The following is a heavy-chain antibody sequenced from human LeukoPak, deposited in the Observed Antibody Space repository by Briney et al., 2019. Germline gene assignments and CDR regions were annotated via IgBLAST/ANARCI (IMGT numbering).Heavy chain of an antibody. Sequence: GGSLRLSCAASRFTSSDSYMSCIRQAPRKGQEWVSYISSSGSAIYYADSVKGRFTISRDNAKNSLYLQMNSLRAEDTAVYYCARANRNLGYWGQGTLVTVSS. J-gene: IGHJ4*02. V-gene: IGHV3-11*04. CDR3: ARANRNLGY. CDR1: RFTSSDSY. D-gene: IGHD3-16*01. CDR2: ISSSGSAI.